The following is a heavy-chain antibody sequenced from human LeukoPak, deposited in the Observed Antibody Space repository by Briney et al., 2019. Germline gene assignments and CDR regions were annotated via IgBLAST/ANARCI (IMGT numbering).Heavy chain of an antibody. D-gene: IGHD1-7*01. CDR2: IIPIFGTA. CDR1: GGTFSSYA. V-gene: IGHV1-69*01. CDR3: ARDSQLGMITGTTVRTYYYYGMDV. J-gene: IGHJ6*02. Sequence: SVVVSCKASGGTFSSYAISWVRQAPGQGLEWMGGIIPIFGTANYAQKFQGRVTITADESTSTAYMELSSLRSEDTAVYYCARDSQLGMITGTTVRTYYYYGMDVWGQGTTVTVSS.